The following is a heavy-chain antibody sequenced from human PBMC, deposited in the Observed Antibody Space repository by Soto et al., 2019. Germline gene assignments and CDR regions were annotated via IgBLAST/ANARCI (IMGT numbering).Heavy chain of an antibody. CDR3: TRQRYGSGSSPLINENYYYYGMDV. Sequence: GGSLRLSCAASGFTFSGSAMHWVRQASGKGLEWVGRIRSKANSYATAYAASVKGRFTISRDDSKNTAYLQMNSLKTEDTAVYYCTRQRYGSGSSPLINENYYYYGMDVWGQGTTVTVSS. J-gene: IGHJ6*02. CDR1: GFTFSGSA. V-gene: IGHV3-73*01. CDR2: IRSKANSYAT. D-gene: IGHD3-10*01.